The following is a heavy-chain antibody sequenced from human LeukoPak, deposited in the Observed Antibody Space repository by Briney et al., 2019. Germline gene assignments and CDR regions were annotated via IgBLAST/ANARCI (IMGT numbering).Heavy chain of an antibody. Sequence: ASVKVSCKVSGYTLTELSMHWVRQAPGKGLEWMGGFDPEDGETIYAQKFQGRVTMTRNTSISTAYMELSSLRSEDTAVYYCAREGAQWGQGTLVTVSS. J-gene: IGHJ4*02. CDR3: AREGAQ. CDR2: FDPEDGET. V-gene: IGHV1-24*01. CDR1: GYTLTELS. D-gene: IGHD3-16*01.